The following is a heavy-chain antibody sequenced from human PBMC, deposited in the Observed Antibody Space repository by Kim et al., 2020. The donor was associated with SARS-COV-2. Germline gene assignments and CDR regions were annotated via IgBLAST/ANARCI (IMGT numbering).Heavy chain of an antibody. Sequence: IYYADSVKGRFTISRDNTKNSMYLQMNSLRAEDTAVYYCARTMIGNWFDPWGQGTLVTVSS. CDR3: ARTMIGNWFDP. J-gene: IGHJ5*02. V-gene: IGHV3-11*01. D-gene: IGHD3-22*01. CDR2: I.